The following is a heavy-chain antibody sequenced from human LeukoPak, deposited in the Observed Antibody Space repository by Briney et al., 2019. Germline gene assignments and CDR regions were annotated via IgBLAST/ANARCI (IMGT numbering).Heavy chain of an antibody. J-gene: IGHJ4*02. V-gene: IGHV3-48*02. D-gene: IGHD3-9*01. CDR1: GFSFTDYP. CDR2: IRTTAEGAKYA. CDR3: ATDQRYAFDY. Sequence: GGSLRLSCATSGFSFTDYPMNWIRQAPGKGLEWISNIRTTAEGAKYAYYADSVKGRVTISRDDGKNTLYLHMNSLRDDDTAVYYCATDQRYAFDYWGQGILVTVSS.